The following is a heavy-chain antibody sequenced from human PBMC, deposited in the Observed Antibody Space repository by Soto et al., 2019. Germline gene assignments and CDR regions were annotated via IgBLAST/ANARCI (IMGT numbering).Heavy chain of an antibody. J-gene: IGHJ6*03. V-gene: IGHV3-30*18. Sequence: GGSLRLSCAASGFTFSSYGMHWVRQAPGKGLEWVAVISYDGSNKYYADSVKGRFTISRDNSKNTLYLQMNSLRAEDTAVYYCAKEPINWNYYYYYMDVWGKGTTVTVSS. CDR1: GFTFSSYG. D-gene: IGHD1-1*01. CDR2: ISYDGSNK. CDR3: AKEPINWNYYYYYMDV.